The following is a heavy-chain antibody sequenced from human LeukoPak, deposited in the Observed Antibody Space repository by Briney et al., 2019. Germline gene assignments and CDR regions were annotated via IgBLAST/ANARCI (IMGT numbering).Heavy chain of an antibody. V-gene: IGHV3-23*01. CDR3: AKQSAGSAAWYSLHYDF. D-gene: IGHD6-13*01. J-gene: IGHJ4*02. CDR1: GFTLSSYA. Sequence: GGSLRLSCAASGFTLSSYAMTWVRQAPGRGLEWASSVDGGGGGTYYADSVKGRFTISRDNSKDTLYLQMNGLRAEDTAVYFCAKQSAGSAAWYSLHYDFWGQGTLVTVSS. CDR2: VDGGGGGT.